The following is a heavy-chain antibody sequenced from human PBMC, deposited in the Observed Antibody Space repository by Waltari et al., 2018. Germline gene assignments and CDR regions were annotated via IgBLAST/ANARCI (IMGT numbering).Heavy chain of an antibody. CDR1: GGSITTNRHY. CDR2: VSYNGAT. J-gene: IGHJ3*01. V-gene: IGHV4-39*01. Sequence: QLQLQESGPGLVKPSETLALTCSVPGGSITTNRHYWGWIRQPPGQGLEWIGTVSYNGATYSSPSLRGRLTLSRDTTMNQLSLKLGSVTAADTALYYCATYIGASLGTAAFDVWGQGTMVTVSS. CDR3: ATYIGASLGTAAFDV. D-gene: IGHD5-12*01.